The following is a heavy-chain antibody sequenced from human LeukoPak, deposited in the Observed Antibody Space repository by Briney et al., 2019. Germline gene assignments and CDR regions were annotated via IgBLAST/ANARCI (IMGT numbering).Heavy chain of an antibody. CDR2: IISGGNT. CDR3: AKEGSGTYLEYFQH. J-gene: IGHJ1*01. Sequence: GGSLRLSCAASGFTFSSYAMSWVRQAPGEGLEWVSAIISGGNTYYADSVKGRFTISGDNSKSTLYLQMSSLRAEDTAVYYCAKEGSGTYLEYFQHWGQGTLVTVSS. V-gene: IGHV3-23*01. D-gene: IGHD1-26*01. CDR1: GFTFSSYA.